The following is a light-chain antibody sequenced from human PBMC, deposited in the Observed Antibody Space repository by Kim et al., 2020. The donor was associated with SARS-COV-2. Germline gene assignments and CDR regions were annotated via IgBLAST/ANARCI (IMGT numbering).Light chain of an antibody. CDR2: QDN. CDR1: KLGNKY. J-gene: IGLJ3*02. Sequence: VPPGQTASITCSGDKLGNKYACWYQQKPGQSPVLVIYQDNKRPSGIPERFSGSNSGNTATLTISGTQALDEADYYCQAWDSSPAVFGGGTQLTVL. V-gene: IGLV3-1*01. CDR3: QAWDSSPAV.